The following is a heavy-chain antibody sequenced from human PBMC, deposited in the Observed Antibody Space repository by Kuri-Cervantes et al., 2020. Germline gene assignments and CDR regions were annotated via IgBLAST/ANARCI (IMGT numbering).Heavy chain of an antibody. CDR2: IKQDGSEK. CDR1: GFTFSSYW. J-gene: IGHJ4*02. CDR3: ARVGDFIAVAGTRGPNDY. Sequence: GGSLRLSCAASGFTFSSYWMSWVRQAPGKGLEWVTNIKQDGSEKYYVDSVKGRFTISRDNAKNSLYLQMNSLRAEDTAVYYCARVGDFIAVAGTRGPNDYWGQGTLVTVSS. V-gene: IGHV3-7*01. D-gene: IGHD6-19*01.